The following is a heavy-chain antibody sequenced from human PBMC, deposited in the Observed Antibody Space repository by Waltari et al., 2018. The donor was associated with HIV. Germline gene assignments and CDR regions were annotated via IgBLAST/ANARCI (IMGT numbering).Heavy chain of an antibody. CDR3: ARGEGPGIVAQGEYYFDY. J-gene: IGHJ4*02. D-gene: IGHD2-15*01. V-gene: IGHV4-34*01. CDR2: INHSGRT. Sequence: QVQLQQWGAGLLKPSETLSLTCAVYGGSFSGYYWSWIRQPPGKGLEWIGEINHSGRTNYNPSLKSRVTISVDTSKNQFSLKLSSVTAADTAVYYCARGEGPGIVAQGEYYFDYWGQGTLVTVSS. CDR1: GGSFSGYY.